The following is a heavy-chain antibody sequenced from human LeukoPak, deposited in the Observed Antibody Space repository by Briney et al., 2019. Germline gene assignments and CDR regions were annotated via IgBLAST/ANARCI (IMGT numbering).Heavy chain of an antibody. CDR2: ISRTGNI. J-gene: IGHJ4*02. D-gene: IGHD1-26*01. Sequence: PSETLSLTCAVSGGSIGSRNWWGWVRQPPGQGLEWIGEISRTGNIDYDPSVRSRATISLDKSKSQFSLRLTSLTSADTAVYYCARGQGAADYWGQGILVIVSS. CDR3: ARGQGAADY. CDR1: GGSIGSRNW. V-gene: IGHV4-4*02.